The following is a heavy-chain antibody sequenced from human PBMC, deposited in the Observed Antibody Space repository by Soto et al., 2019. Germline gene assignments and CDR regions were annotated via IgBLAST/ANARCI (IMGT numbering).Heavy chain of an antibody. D-gene: IGHD3-10*01. V-gene: IGHV3-30-3*02. J-gene: IGHJ6*02. CDR2: ISYDGSNK. CDR3: AKSRNYYGSGMTGMDV. Sequence: GGSLRLSCAASGFTFSSYAMHWVRQAPGKGLEWVAVISYDGSNKYYADSVKGRFTISRDNSKNTLYPQMNSLRAEDTAVYYCAKSRNYYGSGMTGMDVWGQGTTVTVSS. CDR1: GFTFSSYA.